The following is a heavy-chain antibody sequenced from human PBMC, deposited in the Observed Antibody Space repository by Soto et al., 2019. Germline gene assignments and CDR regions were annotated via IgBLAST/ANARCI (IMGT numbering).Heavy chain of an antibody. D-gene: IGHD6-6*01. Sequence: ESGPTLVNPTQTLTLTCSFSGFSFSTSGVGVGWVRQPPGKALEWLALIYWSGDEHYRPSLKSRLTITKDTSKNQVVLIMTNMEPGNTATYSWARGLATLTVFAFEVWGQGKTV. CDR2: IYWSGDE. CDR3: ARGLATLTVFAFEV. V-gene: IGHV2-5*01. CDR1: GFSFSTSGVG. J-gene: IGHJ3*01.